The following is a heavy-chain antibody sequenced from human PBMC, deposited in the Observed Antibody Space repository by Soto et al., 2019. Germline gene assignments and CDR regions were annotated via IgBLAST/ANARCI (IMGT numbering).Heavy chain of an antibody. CDR1: GFTFSSYS. CDR3: ARDPHRDIVVVPAAIGSGGPMDV. CDR2: ISSSSSTI. V-gene: IGHV3-48*01. Sequence: GGSLRLSCAASGFTFSSYSMNWVRQAPGKGLEWVSYISSSSSTIYYADSVKGRFTISRDNAKNSLYLQMNSLRAEDTAVYYCARDPHRDIVVVPAAIGSGGPMDVWGKGTTVTVSS. D-gene: IGHD2-2*01. J-gene: IGHJ6*03.